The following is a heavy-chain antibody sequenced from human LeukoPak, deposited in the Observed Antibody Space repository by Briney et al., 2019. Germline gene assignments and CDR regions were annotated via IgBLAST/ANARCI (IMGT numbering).Heavy chain of an antibody. Sequence: PGRSLRLSCAASGFTFSSYGMHWVRQAPGKGLEWVSAISGSGGSTYYADSVKGRFTISRDNSKNTLYLQMNSLRAEDTAVYYCAVQPQASDYWGQGTLVTVSS. V-gene: IGHV3-23*01. D-gene: IGHD5-18*01. CDR1: GFTFSSYG. CDR2: ISGSGGST. J-gene: IGHJ4*02. CDR3: AVQPQASDY.